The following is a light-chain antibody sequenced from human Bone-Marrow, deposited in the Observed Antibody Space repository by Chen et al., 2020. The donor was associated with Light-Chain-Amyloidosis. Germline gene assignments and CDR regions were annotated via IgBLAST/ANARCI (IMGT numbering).Light chain of an antibody. CDR2: TAS. CDR3: QQYNSYWT. Sequence: DIQMTQSPPTLSASVGDRVTITCRASQSISSWLAWYQQKPGKAPQLLISTASSLESGVPSRFSGSGSGTEFTLTISSLQPDDFATYYCQQYNSYWTFGQGTKVEIK. V-gene: IGKV1-5*03. J-gene: IGKJ1*01. CDR1: QSISSW.